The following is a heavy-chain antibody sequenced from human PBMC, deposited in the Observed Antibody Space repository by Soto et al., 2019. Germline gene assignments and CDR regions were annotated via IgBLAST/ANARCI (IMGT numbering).Heavy chain of an antibody. Sequence: QVQLVQSGAEVKKPGASVKVSCKTSGYTFTRYGISWVRQAPGQGLEWMGWISGYNGKTNYAQKLQGRVTMTTDTSTSTAYMELRSLRSDDTALYYCALDCASTSCYVGYWGQGTLVTVSS. D-gene: IGHD2-2*01. CDR2: ISGYNGKT. J-gene: IGHJ4*02. V-gene: IGHV1-18*01. CDR1: GYTFTRYG. CDR3: ALDCASTSCYVGY.